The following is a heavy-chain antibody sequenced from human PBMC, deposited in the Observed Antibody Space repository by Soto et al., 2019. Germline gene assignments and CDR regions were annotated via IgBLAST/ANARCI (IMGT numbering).Heavy chain of an antibody. V-gene: IGHV3-64D*06. CDR3: VKTHLRFLEWLNPLTYFDY. CDR1: GFTFSSYA. Sequence: GGSLRLSCSASGFTFSSYAMHWVRQAPGKGLEYVSAISSNGGSTYYADSVKGRFTISRDNSKNTLYLQTSSLSAEDTAVYYCVKTHLRFLEWLNPLTYFDYWGQGTLVTVSS. CDR2: ISSNGGST. J-gene: IGHJ4*02. D-gene: IGHD3-3*01.